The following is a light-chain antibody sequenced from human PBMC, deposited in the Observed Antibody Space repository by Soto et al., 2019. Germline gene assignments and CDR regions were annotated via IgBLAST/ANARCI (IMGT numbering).Light chain of an antibody. CDR3: QKHNTAPWT. CDR1: QGISKY. J-gene: IGKJ1*01. CDR2: ATS. Sequence: DIQMTQFPSGLCASVGDRVASSCRASQGISKYVAWYQQKPGKVPKLLIYATSTLQSEVPSRFSASGSGTDFTLTINSLQPEDVATYYCQKHNTAPWTFGQGTKVDI. V-gene: IGKV1-27*01.